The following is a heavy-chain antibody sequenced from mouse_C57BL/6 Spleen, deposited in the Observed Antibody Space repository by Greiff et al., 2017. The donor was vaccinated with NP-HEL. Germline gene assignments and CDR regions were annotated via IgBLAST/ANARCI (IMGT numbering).Heavy chain of an antibody. D-gene: IGHD1-1*01. CDR1: GYSFTDYN. CDR3: SYYYGSSYVFDY. J-gene: IGHJ2*01. CDR2: INPNYGTT. V-gene: IGHV1-39*01. Sequence: VQLQQSGPELVKPGASVKISCKASGYSFTDYNMNWVKQSNGKSLEWIGVINPNYGTTRYNQKFKGKATLTVDQSSSTAYMQLNSLTSEDSADYDGSYYYGSSYVFDYWGQGTTLTVSS.